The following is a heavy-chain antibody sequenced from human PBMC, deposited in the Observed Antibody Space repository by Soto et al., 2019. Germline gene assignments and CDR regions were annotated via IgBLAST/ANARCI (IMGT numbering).Heavy chain of an antibody. D-gene: IGHD6-19*01. V-gene: IGHV1-18*01. J-gene: IGHJ4*02. CDR1: GYTXTSYG. CDR2: ISAYNGNT. Sequence: ASVKVXCKASGYTXTSYGISWVRQXPGQGLEWMGWISAYNGNTNYAQKLQGRVTMTTDTSTSTAYMELRSLRSDDTAVYYCARVRSFRAVAGRPFDYWGQGTLVTVPQ. CDR3: ARVRSFRAVAGRPFDY.